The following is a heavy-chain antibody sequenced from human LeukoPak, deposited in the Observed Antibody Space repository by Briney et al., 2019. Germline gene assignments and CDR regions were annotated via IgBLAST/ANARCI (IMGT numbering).Heavy chain of an antibody. V-gene: IGHV3-23*01. CDR2: ISGSGGST. D-gene: IGHD3-3*01. CDR1: GFTFSSYA. J-gene: IGHJ4*02. CDR3: AKDLSLGRITIFGVVIVEAKLIDY. Sequence: PGGSLRLSCAASGFTFSSYAMSWVRPAPGKGLEWVSAISGSGGSTYYADSVKGRFTISRDNSKNTLYLQMNSLRAEDTAVYYCAKDLSLGRITIFGVVIVEAKLIDYWGQGTLVTVSS.